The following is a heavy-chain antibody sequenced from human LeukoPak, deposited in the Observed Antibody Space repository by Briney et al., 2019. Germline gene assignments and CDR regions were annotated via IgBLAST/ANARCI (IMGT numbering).Heavy chain of an antibody. CDR1: GYTFTGYY. CDR3: ARAFTGYSSGWSPRLYYMDV. CDR2: INPNSGGT. Sequence: ASVKVSCKASGYTFTGYYMHWVRQAPGQGLEWMGWINPNSGGTNYAQKLQGRVTMTRDTSISTAYMELSRLRSDDTAVYYCARAFTGYSSGWSPRLYYMDVWGKGTTVAVSS. V-gene: IGHV1-2*02. D-gene: IGHD6-19*01. J-gene: IGHJ6*03.